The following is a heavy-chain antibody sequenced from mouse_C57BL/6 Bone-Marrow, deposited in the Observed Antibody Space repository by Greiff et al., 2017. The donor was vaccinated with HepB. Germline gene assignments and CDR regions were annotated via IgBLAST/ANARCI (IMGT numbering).Heavy chain of an antibody. J-gene: IGHJ1*03. CDR1: GFTFSDYY. CDR2: FNYDGSST. CDR3: ARDHYYGSSHWYFDV. V-gene: IGHV5-16*01. D-gene: IGHD1-1*01. Sequence: EVQRVESEGGLVQPGSSMKLSCTASGFTFSDYYMAWVRQVPEKGLEWVANFNYDGSSTYYLDSLKSRFIISRDNAKNILYLQMSSLKSEDTATYYCARDHYYGSSHWYFDVWGTGTTVTVSS.